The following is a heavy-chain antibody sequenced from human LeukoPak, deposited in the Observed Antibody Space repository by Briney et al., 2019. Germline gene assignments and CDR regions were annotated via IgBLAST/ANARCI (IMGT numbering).Heavy chain of an antibody. D-gene: IGHD5-12*01. CDR2: IYYSGNT. CDR1: GGSISSSIYS. J-gene: IGHJ4*02. V-gene: IGHV4-39*07. Sequence: QLQESGPGLVKHSETLSLTCIVSGGSISSSIYSWACIRQPPGKGLEWIGNIYYSGNTCHNPSLKSRVTISVDTSKNQFSLKLSSVTAADTAVYYCARGSDIVATIYYFDYWGQGTLVTVSS. CDR3: ARGSDIVATIYYFDY.